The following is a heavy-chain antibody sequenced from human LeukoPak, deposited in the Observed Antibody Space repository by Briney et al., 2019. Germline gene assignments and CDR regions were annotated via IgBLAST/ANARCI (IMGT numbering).Heavy chain of an antibody. Sequence: PGGSLRLSCAASGFSVGSNYMSWVRQAPGKGLEWVSVIYSGGSTYYADSVKGRFTISRDNSKNTLYLQMNSLRAEDTAVYYCARHGVAVDSYFDYWGQGTLVSVSS. D-gene: IGHD2-15*01. CDR3: ARHGVAVDSYFDY. V-gene: IGHV3-53*01. CDR2: IYSGGST. CDR1: GFSVGSNY. J-gene: IGHJ4*02.